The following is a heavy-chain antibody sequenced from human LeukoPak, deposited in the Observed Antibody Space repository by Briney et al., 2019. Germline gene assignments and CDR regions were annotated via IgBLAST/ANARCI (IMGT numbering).Heavy chain of an antibody. CDR3: AREPRDTIFGVVPRAFDY. CDR2: INTGGGST. J-gene: IGHJ4*02. CDR1: GYTFTSYY. V-gene: IGHV1-46*01. Sequence: ASVKVSCKASGYTFTSYYMHWVRQAPGQGLEWMGIINTGGGSTSYAQKFQGRVTMTRDTSTSTVYMELSSLGSEDMAMYYCAREPRDTIFGVVPRAFDYWGQGSLVTVSS. D-gene: IGHD3-3*01.